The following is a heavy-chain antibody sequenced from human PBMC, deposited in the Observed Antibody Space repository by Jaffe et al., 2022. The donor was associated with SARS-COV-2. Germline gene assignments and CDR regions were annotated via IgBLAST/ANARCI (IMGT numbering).Heavy chain of an antibody. V-gene: IGHV3-15*01. CDR1: GFTFSNAW. D-gene: IGHD5-18*01. J-gene: IGHJ4*02. CDR3: TTDLYSYGYPGVFDY. CDR2: IKSKTDGGTT. Sequence: EVQLVESGGGLVKPGGSLRLSCAASGFTFSNAWMSWVRQAPGKGLEWVGRIKSKTDGGTTDYAAPVKGRFTISRDDSKNTLYLQMNSLKTEDTAVYYCTTDLYSYGYPGVFDYWGQGTLVTVSS.